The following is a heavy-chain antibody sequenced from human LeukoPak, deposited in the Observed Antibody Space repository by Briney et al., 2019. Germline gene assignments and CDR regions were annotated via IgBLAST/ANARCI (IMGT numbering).Heavy chain of an antibody. Sequence: ASVKVSCKASGYTFTSYGISWVRQAPGQGLEWMGWISAYNGNTNYAQKLQGRVTMTTDTSTSTACMELRSLRSDDTAVYYCARDAGYGQPGYWGQGTLVTVSS. V-gene: IGHV1-18*01. J-gene: IGHJ4*02. CDR3: ARDAGYGQPGY. D-gene: IGHD5-18*01. CDR2: ISAYNGNT. CDR1: GYTFTSYG.